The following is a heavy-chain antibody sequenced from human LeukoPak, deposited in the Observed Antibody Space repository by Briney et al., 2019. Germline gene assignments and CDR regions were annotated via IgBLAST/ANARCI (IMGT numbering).Heavy chain of an antibody. V-gene: IGHV1-8*02. CDR1: GYTFTGYY. CDR2: INPNSGNT. Sequence: ASVKVSCKASGYTFTGYYMHWVRQAPGQGLEWMGWINPNSGNTGYAQKFQGRVTMTRNTSISTAYMELSSLRSEDTAVYYCARGTYYYDSSGQRWFDPWGQGTLVTVSS. CDR3: ARGTYYYDSSGQRWFDP. J-gene: IGHJ5*02. D-gene: IGHD3-22*01.